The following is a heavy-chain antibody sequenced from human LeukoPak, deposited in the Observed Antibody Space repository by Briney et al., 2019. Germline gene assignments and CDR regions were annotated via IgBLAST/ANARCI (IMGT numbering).Heavy chain of an antibody. Sequence: GGSLRLSCAASGFTVSSNYMSWVRQAPGKGLEWVAFIRYDGSNKYYVDSVRGRFTISRDNSKNTLYLQMNSLRAEDTAVYYCAKEIDTSGYSPFDYWGQGTLVTVSS. CDR3: AKEIDTSGYSPFDY. D-gene: IGHD3-22*01. V-gene: IGHV3-30*02. CDR1: GFTVSSNY. J-gene: IGHJ4*02. CDR2: IRYDGSNK.